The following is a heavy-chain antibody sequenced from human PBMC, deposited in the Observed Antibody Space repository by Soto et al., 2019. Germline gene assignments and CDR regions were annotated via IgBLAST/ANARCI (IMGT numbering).Heavy chain of an antibody. V-gene: IGHV4-4*07. CDR1: GGSISSYY. Sequence: SETLSLTCTVSGGSISSYYWSWIRQPAGKGLEWIGRIYTSGSTNYNPSLKSRVTMSVDTSKNQFSLKLSSVTAADTAVYYCARDLYYGSGSYWFDPWGQGTLVTVSS. J-gene: IGHJ5*02. D-gene: IGHD3-10*01. CDR3: ARDLYYGSGSYWFDP. CDR2: IYTSGST.